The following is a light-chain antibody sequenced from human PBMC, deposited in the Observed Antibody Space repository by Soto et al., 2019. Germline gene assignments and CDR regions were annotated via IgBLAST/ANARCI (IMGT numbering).Light chain of an antibody. CDR3: QQYNDYSWT. CDR2: KAS. CDR1: QSIGIW. J-gene: IGKJ1*01. Sequence: LPMTQPPSTLSASVGDRVAITCRASQSIGIWLAWYQKKPGKAPRFLIYKASTLQTGVPSRFSGSGSGTEFTLTISSLQPDDFATYYCQQYNDYSWTFGQGTKVEIK. V-gene: IGKV1-5*03.